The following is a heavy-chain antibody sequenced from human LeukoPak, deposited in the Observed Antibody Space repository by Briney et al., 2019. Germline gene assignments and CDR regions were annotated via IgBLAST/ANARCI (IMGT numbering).Heavy chain of an antibody. CDR1: GYSFTSYY. CDR2: MNPNSGNT. J-gene: IGHJ4*02. V-gene: IGHV1-8*01. Sequence: ASVKVSCKASGYSFTSYYMHWVRQATGQGLEWMGWMNPNSGNTGYAQKFQGRVTMTRNTSISTAYMELSSLRSDDTAVYYCARDMDSGPDFFDYWGLGTLVTVSS. D-gene: IGHD1-26*01. CDR3: ARDMDSGPDFFDY.